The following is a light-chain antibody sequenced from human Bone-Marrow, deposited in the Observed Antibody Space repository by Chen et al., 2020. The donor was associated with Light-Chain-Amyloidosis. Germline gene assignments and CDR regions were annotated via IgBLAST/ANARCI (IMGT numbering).Light chain of an antibody. CDR1: SSDVGGDNH. V-gene: IGLV2-14*01. J-gene: IGLJ1*01. CDR2: EVT. Sequence: QPALPQPASVSGSPGQSITITCTGTSSDVGGDNHVTWYPQHPDKTTKLMIYEVTNRPSWVPDRFSGSKSDNTASLTISGLQTEDEADYFCSSYTITNTLVFGSGTRVTVL. CDR3: SSYTITNTLV.